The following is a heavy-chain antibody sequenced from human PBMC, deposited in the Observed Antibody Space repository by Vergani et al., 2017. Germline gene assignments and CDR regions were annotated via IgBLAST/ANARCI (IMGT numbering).Heavy chain of an antibody. CDR3: AGDGYSGYDFNYYGMGV. J-gene: IGHJ6*02. CDR2: ISSSSSYI. CDR1: GFTFSSYS. D-gene: IGHD5-12*01. Sequence: EVQLVESGGGLVKPGGSLRLSCAASGFTFSSYSMNWVRQAPGKGLEWVSSISSSSSYISYADSVKGRFTISRDNAKNSLYLQMNSLRAEDTAVYYCAGDGYSGYDFNYYGMGVWGQGTTVTVSS. V-gene: IGHV3-21*01.